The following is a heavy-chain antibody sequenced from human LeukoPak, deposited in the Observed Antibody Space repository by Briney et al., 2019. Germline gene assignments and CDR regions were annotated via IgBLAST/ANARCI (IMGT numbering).Heavy chain of an antibody. Sequence: SGTLSLTCAVSGGSISSTNWWSWVRQPPGKGLEWIGEIYHSGSTNYNPSLKSRVTISVDKSKNQFSLKLSSVTAADTAVYYCARDRLSIVGGMLGLFDPWGQGTLVTVSS. J-gene: IGHJ5*02. CDR1: GGSISSTNW. CDR3: ARDRLSIVGGMLGLFDP. V-gene: IGHV4-4*02. D-gene: IGHD1-26*01. CDR2: IYHSGST.